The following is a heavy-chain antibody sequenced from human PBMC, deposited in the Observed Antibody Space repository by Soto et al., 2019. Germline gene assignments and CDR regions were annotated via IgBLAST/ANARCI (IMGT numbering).Heavy chain of an antibody. CDR3: ARGRDSGVIDY. Sequence: ASVKVSCKASGYTFTGNYIHWVRQAPGQGPEWMGWMNPDSGGTDYAQNFQGRVAMTRDTSINTAYMELNGLSSDDTAIYFCARGRDSGVIDYWGQGTQVTVSS. D-gene: IGHD2-15*01. CDR2: MNPDSGGT. CDR1: GYTFTGNY. V-gene: IGHV1-2*02. J-gene: IGHJ4*02.